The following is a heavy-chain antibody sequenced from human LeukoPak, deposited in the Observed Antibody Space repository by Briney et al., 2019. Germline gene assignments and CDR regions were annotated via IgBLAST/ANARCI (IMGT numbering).Heavy chain of an antibody. Sequence: SETLSLTCAVYGGSFSNYYWSWIRQPAGTGLQWIGRISSRGDTNYNPSLKSRVFMSIDRSKNQFSLKLLSLTAADTAVYYCAREYGDFDYWGRGTLVTVSS. J-gene: IGHJ4*02. CDR3: AREYGDFDY. D-gene: IGHD4-17*01. CDR2: ISSRGDT. CDR1: GGSFSNYY. V-gene: IGHV4-4*07.